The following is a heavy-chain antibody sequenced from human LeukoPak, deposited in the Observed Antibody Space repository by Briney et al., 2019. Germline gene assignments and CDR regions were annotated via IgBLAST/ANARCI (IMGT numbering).Heavy chain of an antibody. CDR2: INPNSGGT. J-gene: IGHJ4*02. CDR1: GYTFTGYY. Sequence: ASVKVSCKASGYTFTGYYMHWVRQAPGQGLEWMGRINPNSGGTDYAQKFQGRVTVTRDTSISTAYMELSRLRSDDTAVYYCARGADINCSGGSCYLWGYWGRGTLVTVSS. V-gene: IGHV1-2*06. D-gene: IGHD2-15*01. CDR3: ARGADINCSGGSCYLWGY.